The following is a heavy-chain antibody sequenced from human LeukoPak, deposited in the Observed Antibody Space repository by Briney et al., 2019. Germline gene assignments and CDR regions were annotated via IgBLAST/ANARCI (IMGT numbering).Heavy chain of an antibody. V-gene: IGHV1-2*02. J-gene: IGHJ6*02. CDR1: GYTFTGYY. CDR3: ARGGLSMVRGVGYGMDV. Sequence: ASVKVSCKASGYTFTGYYMHWVRQAPGQGLEWMGWINPNSGDTNYAQKFQGRVTMTRDTSITTAYMELSRLRSDDTAVYYCARGGLSMVRGVGYGMDVWGQGTTVTVSS. CDR2: INPNSGDT. D-gene: IGHD3-10*01.